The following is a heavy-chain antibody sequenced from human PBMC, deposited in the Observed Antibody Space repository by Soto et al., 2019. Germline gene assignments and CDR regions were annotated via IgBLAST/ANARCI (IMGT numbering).Heavy chain of an antibody. Sequence: PSETLSLTCTVSGGSVSSGSYYWSWIRQPPGKGLEWIGYIYYSGSTNYNPSLKSRVTISVDTSKNQFSLKLSSVTAADTAVYYCARGSKIYSHGSYYFDYWGQGTLVTVSS. J-gene: IGHJ4*02. D-gene: IGHD5-18*01. CDR2: IYYSGST. CDR1: GGSVSSGSYY. CDR3: ARGSKIYSHGSYYFDY. V-gene: IGHV4-61*01.